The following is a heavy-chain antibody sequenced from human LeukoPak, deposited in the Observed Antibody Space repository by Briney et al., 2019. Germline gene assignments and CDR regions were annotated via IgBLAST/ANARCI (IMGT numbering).Heavy chain of an antibody. V-gene: IGHV4-59*08. CDR3: ARGYSSSSSSLYYYYMDV. CDR1: GGSISPYY. J-gene: IGHJ6*03. D-gene: IGHD6-6*01. CDR2: IYYSGST. Sequence: SETLSLTCTVSGGSISPYYWSWIRQPPGKGLEWIGYIYYSGSTNYNPSLKSRVTISVDTSKNEFSLQLGSVTAADTAVYYCARGYSSSSSSLYYYYMDVWGRGATDTVSS.